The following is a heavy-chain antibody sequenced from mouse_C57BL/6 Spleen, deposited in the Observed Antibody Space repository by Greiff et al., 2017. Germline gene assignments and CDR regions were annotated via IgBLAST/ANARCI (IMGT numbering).Heavy chain of an antibody. D-gene: IGHD3-3*01. J-gene: IGHJ1*03. CDR3: ARERFPTGRALHWYFDD. CDR2: IWSGGST. Sequence: QVQLQQSGPGLVQPSQCLSISCTVSGFSLTSYGVHWVRQSPGKGLEWLGVIWSGGSTDYNDAFISRLSISKVNSKGQVFCKMNSQQADDTAIYYCARERFPTGRALHWYFDDWGTGTTVTVSS. CDR1: GFSLTSYG. V-gene: IGHV2-2*01.